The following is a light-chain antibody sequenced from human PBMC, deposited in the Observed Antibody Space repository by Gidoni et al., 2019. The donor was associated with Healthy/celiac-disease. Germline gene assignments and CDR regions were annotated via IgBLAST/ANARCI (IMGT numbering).Light chain of an antibody. J-gene: IGKJ3*01. CDR3: MQALQTPPFT. CDR2: LGY. Sequence: DIVMTQSPLPRPVTLGDPASISCRSSQGLLHSNGYNYLDWYMQKPGKYTQLLIYLGYNRASGVPDRCSGSGSGTDFTLKISRVEAEDVGVYYCMQALQTPPFTFGPGTKVEIK. V-gene: IGKV2-28*01. CDR1: QGLLHSNGYNY.